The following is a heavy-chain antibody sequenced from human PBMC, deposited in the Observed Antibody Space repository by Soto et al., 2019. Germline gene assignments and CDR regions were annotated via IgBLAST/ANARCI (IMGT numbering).Heavy chain of an antibody. CDR2: ISSTTNYI. CDR1: GFTFTRYS. CDR3: ARESEDLTSNFDY. Sequence: EVQLVESGGGLVKPGGSLRLSCAASGFTFTRYSMNWVRQAPGKGLEWVSSISSTTNYIYYGDSMKGRFTISRDYAKNALDREMTSLRAEDTAVYYCARESEDLTSNFDYWGQGTLVTVSS. J-gene: IGHJ4*02. V-gene: IGHV3-21*06.